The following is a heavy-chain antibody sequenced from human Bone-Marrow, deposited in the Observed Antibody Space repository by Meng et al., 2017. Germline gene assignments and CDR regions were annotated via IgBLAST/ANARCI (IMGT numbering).Heavy chain of an antibody. J-gene: IGHJ6*02. D-gene: IGHD2-2*01. Sequence: GSLRLSCTVSGGSVSSGSYYWSWIRQPPGKGLEWIGYIYYSGSTNYNPSLKSRVTISVDTSKNQFSLKLSSVTAADTAVYYCARDLGRYCSSTSCYHGYYYYYGMDVWGQGTTVTVSS. CDR2: IYYSGST. CDR3: ARDLGRYCSSTSCYHGYYYYYGMDV. CDR1: GGSVSSGSYY. V-gene: IGHV4-61*01.